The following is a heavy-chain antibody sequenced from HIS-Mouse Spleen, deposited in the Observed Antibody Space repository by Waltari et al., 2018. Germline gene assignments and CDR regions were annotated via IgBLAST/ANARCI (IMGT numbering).Heavy chain of an antibody. Sequence: EVQLVESGGGLVQPGGSLRLSCAASGFTFSSYWMSWVRQAPGKGLEWVANIKQDGSEKYYVDSVKGRFTISRDNAKNSLYLQMNSLRAEDTAVYYCARDDCSSTSCYIDAFDIWGQGTMVTVSS. CDR3: ARDDCSSTSCYIDAFDI. J-gene: IGHJ3*02. D-gene: IGHD2-2*02. CDR1: GFTFSSYW. CDR2: IKQDGSEK. V-gene: IGHV3-7*01.